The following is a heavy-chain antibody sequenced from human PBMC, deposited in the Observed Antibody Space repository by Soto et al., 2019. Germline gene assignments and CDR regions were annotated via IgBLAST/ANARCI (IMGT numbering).Heavy chain of an antibody. D-gene: IGHD2-15*01. CDR1: GGSISSGGYY. V-gene: IGHV4-31*03. J-gene: IGHJ4*02. CDR3: ARGEGYCSGGNCFYFDY. CDR2: IYYGAST. Sequence: SETLSLTCTVSGGSISSGGYYWSWIRQHPGKGLEWIGYIYYGASTHYNPSLKSRVSMSIDTSKNQLSLKLDSVAVADTAVYYCARGEGYCSGGNCFYFDYWGQGTPVTVSS.